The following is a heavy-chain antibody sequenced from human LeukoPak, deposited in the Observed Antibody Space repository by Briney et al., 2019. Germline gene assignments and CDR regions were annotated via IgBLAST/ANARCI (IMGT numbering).Heavy chain of an antibody. D-gene: IGHD3-16*02. CDR3: AKARLGLRLGELSVPFDY. CDR2: ISYDGSNK. J-gene: IGHJ4*02. Sequence: GGSLRLSCAASGFTFSSYGMHWVRQAPGKGLEWVAVISYDGSNKYYADSVKGRFTISRDNSKNTLYLQMNSLRAEDTAVYYCAKARLGLRLGELSVPFDYWGQGTLVTVSS. V-gene: IGHV3-30*18. CDR1: GFTFSSYG.